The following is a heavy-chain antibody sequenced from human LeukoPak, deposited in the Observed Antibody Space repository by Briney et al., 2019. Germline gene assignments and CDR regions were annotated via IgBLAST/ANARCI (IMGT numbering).Heavy chain of an antibody. V-gene: IGHV3-30*02. D-gene: IGHD4-17*01. CDR3: ARTGTIGYYYMDV. Sequence: GGSLRLSCAASGFTSSSYGMHWVRQAPGKGLEWVAFIRYDGSNKYYADSVKGRFTISRDNSKNTLYLQMNSLRAEDTAVYYCARTGTIGYYYMDVWGKGTTVTVSS. J-gene: IGHJ6*03. CDR2: IRYDGSNK. CDR1: GFTSSSYG.